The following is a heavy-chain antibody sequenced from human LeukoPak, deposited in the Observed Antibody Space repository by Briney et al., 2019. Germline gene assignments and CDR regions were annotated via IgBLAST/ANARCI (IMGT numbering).Heavy chain of an antibody. CDR2: ISGSGGTP. Sequence: GSLRLSCAASGFTFPTSTINWVRQAPAKGLEWVSAISGSGGTPYYADSVKGRFTISRDNSKNTVYLQMNSLRAEDTALYYCAKGPSSIAAAGTWFDPWGQGALVTVSS. CDR1: GFTFPTST. V-gene: IGHV3-23*01. D-gene: IGHD6-13*01. J-gene: IGHJ5*02. CDR3: AKGPSSIAAAGTWFDP.